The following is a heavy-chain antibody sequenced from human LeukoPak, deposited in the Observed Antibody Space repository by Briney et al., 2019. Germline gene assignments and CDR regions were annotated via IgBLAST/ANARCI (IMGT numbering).Heavy chain of an antibody. Sequence: PSETLSLTCTVSGYTISSGYYWSWIRPPPGKGLEWIGYIYYSGSTNYNPSLKSRVTISVDTSKNQFSLKLSSVTAADTAVYYCARGLRVRGVISYFDYWGQGTLVTVSS. J-gene: IGHJ4*02. CDR1: GYTISSGYY. D-gene: IGHD3-10*01. CDR3: ARGLRVRGVISYFDY. V-gene: IGHV4-59*08. CDR2: IYYSGST.